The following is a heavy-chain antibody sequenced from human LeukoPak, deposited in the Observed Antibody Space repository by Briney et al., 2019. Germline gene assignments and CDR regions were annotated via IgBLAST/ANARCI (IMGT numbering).Heavy chain of an antibody. CDR3: ARDQEGFGY. J-gene: IGHJ4*02. CDR2: IYPRDGST. Sequence: ASVKVSCKASGYTFTSNYIHWVRQAPGQGLEWMGMIYPRDGSTSYAQKFQGRVTVTRDTSTSTVHMELSGLRSEDTAVYYCARDQEGFGYWGQGTLITVSS. V-gene: IGHV1-46*01. CDR1: GYTFTSNY.